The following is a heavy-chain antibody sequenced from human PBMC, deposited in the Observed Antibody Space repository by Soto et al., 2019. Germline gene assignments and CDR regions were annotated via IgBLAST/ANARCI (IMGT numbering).Heavy chain of an antibody. D-gene: IGHD3-22*01. Sequence: SETLSLTCTVSGGSISSYYWSWIRQSAGKGLEWIGRIYTSGSTNYNPSLKSRVTMSVDTSKNQFSLKLSSVTAADTAVYYCARARYYDSSGYHYYYYGMDVWGQGTTVTVSS. J-gene: IGHJ6*02. CDR1: GGSISSYY. V-gene: IGHV4-4*07. CDR2: IYTSGST. CDR3: ARARYYDSSGYHYYYYGMDV.